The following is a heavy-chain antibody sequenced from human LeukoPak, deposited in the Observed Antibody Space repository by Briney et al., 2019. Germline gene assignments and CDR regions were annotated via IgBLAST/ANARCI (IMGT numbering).Heavy chain of an antibody. V-gene: IGHV3-23*01. CDR2: ISSSGGAT. CDR3: TRNNDYDRSSAY. Sequence: QPGGSLRLTCAASGYTFRSYGMSWVRQAPGKGLEWVSAISSSGGATDYADSVKGRFTISRDNSKNTLYLQMNSLRAEDTAIYYCTRNNDYDRSSAYWGQGTLVTVSS. J-gene: IGHJ4*02. CDR1: GYTFRSYG. D-gene: IGHD4-17*01.